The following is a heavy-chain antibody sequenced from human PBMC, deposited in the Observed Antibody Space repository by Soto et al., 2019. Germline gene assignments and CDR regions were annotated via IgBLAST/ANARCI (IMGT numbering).Heavy chain of an antibody. CDR2: IFYNGGA. D-gene: IGHD7-27*01. V-gene: IGHV4-59*01. CDR1: FGPMRGYY. J-gene: IGHJ6*02. CDR3: ARDGDHDYFSGMDI. Sequence: LQESVPGLVKASETLSLSCSVSFGPMRGYYWSWIRQPPGKGLEWIANIFYNGGANYNPSLRSRVPISVDKSKNSFSLRLTSVTPADTAVYYCARDGDHDYFSGMDIWGQGTTVTVS.